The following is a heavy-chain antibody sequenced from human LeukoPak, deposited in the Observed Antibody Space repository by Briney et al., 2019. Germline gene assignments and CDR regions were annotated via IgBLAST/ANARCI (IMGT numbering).Heavy chain of an antibody. J-gene: IGHJ6*03. CDR1: GYTFTSYG. V-gene: IGHV1-18*01. CDR3: ARGGAPGSHWARTYYYYMDV. D-gene: IGHD3-10*01. Sequence: ASVKVSCKASGYTFTSYGISWVRQAPGQGLEWMGWIIAYNGNTNYAQNLQGRVTMTTDTSTSTAYMELRSLRSDDTAVYYCARGGAPGSHWARTYYYYMDVWGKGTTVTVSS. CDR2: IIAYNGNT.